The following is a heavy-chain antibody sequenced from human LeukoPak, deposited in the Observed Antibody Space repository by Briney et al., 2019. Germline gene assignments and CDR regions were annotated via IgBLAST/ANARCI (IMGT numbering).Heavy chain of an antibody. V-gene: IGHV3-33*01. CDR1: GFTFSSYG. D-gene: IGHD3/OR15-3a*01. CDR2: IWYDGSNK. Sequence: GGSLRLSCAASGFTFSSYGMHWVRQAPGKGLEWVAVIWYDGSNKYYADSVKGRFTISRDNAKNALYLHMSSLRAEDTAVYYCAREQGWTKKYYGMDVWGQGTTVTVSS. CDR3: AREQGWTKKYYGMDV. J-gene: IGHJ6*02.